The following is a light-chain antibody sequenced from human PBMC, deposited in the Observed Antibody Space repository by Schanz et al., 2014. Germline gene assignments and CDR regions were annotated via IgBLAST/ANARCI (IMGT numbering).Light chain of an antibody. CDR2: SNN. CDR1: SSNIGSNS. J-gene: IGLJ2*01. Sequence: QSVLTQSPSASGTPGQRVTISCSGSSSNIGSNSVNWYHQIPGTAPKLLIYSNNQRPSGIPDRFSGSKSGNTASLTVSGLQAEDEADYYSIFGGGTKVTVL. V-gene: IGLV1-44*01. CDR3: I.